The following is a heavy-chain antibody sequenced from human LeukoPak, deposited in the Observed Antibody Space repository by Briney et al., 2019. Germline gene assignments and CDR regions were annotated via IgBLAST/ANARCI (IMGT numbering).Heavy chain of an antibody. D-gene: IGHD2-15*01. V-gene: IGHV4-4*02. CDR1: GGSISSSNW. Sequence: PSETLSLTCAVSGGSISSSNWWSWVRQPPGKGLEWIGEIYHSGSTNYNPSLKSRVTISVDKSKNQFSLKLSSVTAADTAVYYCARDKGKDCSGGSCTLRTEDYYGMDVWGKGTTVTVSS. CDR2: IYHSGST. CDR3: ARDKGKDCSGGSCTLRTEDYYGMDV. J-gene: IGHJ6*04.